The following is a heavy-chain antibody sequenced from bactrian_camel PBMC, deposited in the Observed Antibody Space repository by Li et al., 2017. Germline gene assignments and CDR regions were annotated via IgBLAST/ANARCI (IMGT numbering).Heavy chain of an antibody. D-gene: IGHD3*01. V-gene: IGHV3S26*01. CDR3: AAVAEGRTVEGGVSLWTLFESGY. Sequence: VQLVESGGGSVQAGGSLKLSCEFSEYTASTNCMTWFRQAPGKEREGVAVIDGDIRTTYADSVKGRFTISKDNAKNTLYLQMNSLKPEDTAKYYCAAVAEGRTVEGGVSLWTLFESGYWGQGTQVTV. J-gene: IGHJ4*01. CDR2: IDGDIRT. CDR1: EYTASTNC.